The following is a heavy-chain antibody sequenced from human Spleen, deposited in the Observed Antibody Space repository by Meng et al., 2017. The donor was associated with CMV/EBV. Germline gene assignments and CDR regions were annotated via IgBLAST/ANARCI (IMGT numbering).Heavy chain of an antibody. CDR3: ARGQAFGYYFDY. D-gene: IGHD3-10*01. CDR1: GGSISSYY. V-gene: IGHV4-59*01. J-gene: IGHJ4*02. Sequence: SETLSLTCTVSGGSISSYYWSWIRQPPGKGLEWIGYMFYGGSTNYNPSLKSRATISVDASKRQSSLRLNSVAAADTAVYFCARGQAFGYYFDYWGQGRLVTVSS. CDR2: MFYGGST.